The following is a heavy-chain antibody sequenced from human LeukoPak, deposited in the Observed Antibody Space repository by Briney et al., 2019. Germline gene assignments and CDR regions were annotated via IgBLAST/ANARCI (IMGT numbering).Heavy chain of an antibody. D-gene: IGHD5-18*01. CDR1: GYIFTSYW. CDR2: IYPGDSDT. Sequence: GESLKISCKGSGYIFTSYWIGWVLQMRRKGLELIWIIYPGDSDTRYSPSFQGQFTISADKSISTAYLQWSSLKASDTAMYYCARLADVDSYGYPHEGRWFDPWGQGTLVTVSS. CDR3: ARLADVDSYGYPHEGRWFDP. J-gene: IGHJ5*02. V-gene: IGHV5-51*01.